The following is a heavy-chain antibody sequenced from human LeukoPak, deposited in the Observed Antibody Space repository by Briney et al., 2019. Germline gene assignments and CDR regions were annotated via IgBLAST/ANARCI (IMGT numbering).Heavy chain of an antibody. Sequence: GGSLRLSCAASGFTLSSYAMSWVRQAPGKGLEWVSYISSSGSTIYYADSVKGRFTISRDNAKNSLYLQMNSLRAEDTAVYYCARDRIMITFGGVIPYYFDYWGQGTLVTVSS. J-gene: IGHJ4*02. CDR3: ARDRIMITFGGVIPYYFDY. D-gene: IGHD3-16*02. V-gene: IGHV3-48*04. CDR2: ISSSGSTI. CDR1: GFTLSSYA.